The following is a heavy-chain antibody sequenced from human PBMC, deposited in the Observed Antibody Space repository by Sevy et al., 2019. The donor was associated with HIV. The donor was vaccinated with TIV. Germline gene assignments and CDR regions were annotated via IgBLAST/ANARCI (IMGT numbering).Heavy chain of an antibody. J-gene: IGHJ5*02. D-gene: IGHD4-17*01. CDR1: GGSISSYY. CDR3: AGAATTADSFDP. CDR2: IYYSGST. V-gene: IGHV4-59*01. Sequence: SETLSLTCTVSGGSISSYYWSWIRQPPGKGLEWIGYIYYSGSTNYNPALKSRVTISVDTSKNQFSLKLSSVTAADTAVEYCAGAATTADSFDPWGQGTLVTVSS.